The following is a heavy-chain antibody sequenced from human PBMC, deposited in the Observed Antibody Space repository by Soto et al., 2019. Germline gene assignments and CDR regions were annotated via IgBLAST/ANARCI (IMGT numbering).Heavy chain of an antibody. V-gene: IGHV3-15*01. D-gene: IGHD3-22*01. Sequence: GWSLRLSCAASGFTFSNAWMSLVRQAPGKGLEWGGRIKRKTDGGTTDYAAPVKGRFTISRDDSKKTLYLQMNSLKTEDTDVYYCTTYYYDRDRPAFEMWGKGTMVTVSS. J-gene: IGHJ3*02. CDR1: GFTFSNAW. CDR3: TTYYYDRDRPAFEM. CDR2: IKRKTDGGTT.